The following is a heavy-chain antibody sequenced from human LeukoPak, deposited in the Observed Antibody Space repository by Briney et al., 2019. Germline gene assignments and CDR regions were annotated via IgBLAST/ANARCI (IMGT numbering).Heavy chain of an antibody. Sequence: PGGSLKLLWSPFRFHFIIYRDHWVRQAPGKGLEWVAVISYDGSNKYYADSVKGRFAISRDNSKNTLYLQMYSMRAEATAYYYGTEHKSISGCFNYWGPGTLVTVSS. CDR2: ISYDGSNK. J-gene: IGHJ4*02. CDR3: GTEHKSISGCFNY. CDR1: RFHFIIYR. V-gene: IGHV3-30*03. D-gene: IGHD1-20*01.